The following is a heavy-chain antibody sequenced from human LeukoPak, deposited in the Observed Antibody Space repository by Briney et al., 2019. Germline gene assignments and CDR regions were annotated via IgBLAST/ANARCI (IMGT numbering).Heavy chain of an antibody. J-gene: IGHJ4*02. V-gene: IGHV3-74*01. CDR1: GFTFSSYA. D-gene: IGHD5-12*01. CDR2: VKSDGSST. Sequence: TGGSLRLSCAASGFTFSSYAMHWVRQAPGKGLVWVSRVKSDGSSTSYADSVKGRFTISRDNAKNSLYLQMNSLRAEDTAVYYCAREGVDIVATLSDYWGQGTLVTVSS. CDR3: AREGVDIVATLSDY.